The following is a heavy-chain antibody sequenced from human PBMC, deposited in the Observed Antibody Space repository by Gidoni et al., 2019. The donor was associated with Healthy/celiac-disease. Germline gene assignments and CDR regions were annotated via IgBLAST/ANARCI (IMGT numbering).Heavy chain of an antibody. D-gene: IGHD4-17*01. J-gene: IGHJ6*02. V-gene: IGHV1-18*04. Sequence: QVQLVQSGAEVKKPGASVKVSCKASGYTFTSYGISWVRQAPGQGLEWMGWISAYNGNTNYAQKLQGRVTMTTDTSTSTAYMELRSLRSDDTAVYYCARENSPYAHDYGDYFALPYYYYYGMDVWGQGTTVTVSS. CDR1: GYTFTSYG. CDR2: ISAYNGNT. CDR3: ARENSPYAHDYGDYFALPYYYYYGMDV.